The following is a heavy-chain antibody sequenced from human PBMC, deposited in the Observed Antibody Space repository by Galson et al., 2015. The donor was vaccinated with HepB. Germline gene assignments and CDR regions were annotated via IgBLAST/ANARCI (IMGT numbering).Heavy chain of an antibody. Sequence: SLRLSCAASGFTFSDYYMSWIRQAPGKGLEWVSYISAGSTYTNYADSVKGRFTISRANAKNSLYLQMNSLRAEDTAVYYCARDYRCSGGSCYSLDYWGQGTLVTVSS. V-gene: IGHV3-11*05. CDR1: GFTFSDYY. CDR3: ARDYRCSGGSCYSLDY. CDR2: ISAGSTYT. J-gene: IGHJ4*02. D-gene: IGHD2-15*01.